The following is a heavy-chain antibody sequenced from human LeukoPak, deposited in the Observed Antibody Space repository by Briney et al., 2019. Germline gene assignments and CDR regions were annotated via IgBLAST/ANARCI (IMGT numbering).Heavy chain of an antibody. D-gene: IGHD2-21*02. V-gene: IGHV3-53*01. CDR3: ARDSENCGGDCLDY. Sequence: GGSLRLSCAASGFTVSSRYMSWVRQAPGKGLERVSVIYSGGTTYYADSVKGRFTISRDNSKNTLYLQMNSLRAEDTAVYYCARDSENCGGDCLDYWGQGTLVTVSS. J-gene: IGHJ4*02. CDR1: GFTVSSRY. CDR2: IYSGGTT.